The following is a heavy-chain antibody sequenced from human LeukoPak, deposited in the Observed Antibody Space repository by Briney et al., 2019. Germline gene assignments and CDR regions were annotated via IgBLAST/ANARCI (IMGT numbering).Heavy chain of an antibody. CDR3: ARDPSSTGILGGRRRAFDI. CDR1: GYTFTGYY. CDR2: INPNSGGT. D-gene: IGHD1-26*01. Sequence: ASVKVSCKASGYTFTGYYIQWVRQAPGQGLEWMGWINPNSGGTNYAQKFQGRVTMTRDTSISTAYMEVSRMKYDDTAVYYCARDPSSTGILGGRRRAFDIWGQGTMVTVSS. V-gene: IGHV1-2*02. J-gene: IGHJ3*02.